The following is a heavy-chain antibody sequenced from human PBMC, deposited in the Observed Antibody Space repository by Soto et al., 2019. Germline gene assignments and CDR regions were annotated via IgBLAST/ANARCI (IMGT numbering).Heavy chain of an antibody. Sequence: EVQLVQSGGGLVQPGGSLRLSCVGSGFTFTDFYMNWVRQAPGKGLEWVANIRPDGSETNYVVSVKGRFTPSRDNAKNSLFRKIYSLRAYETAVYYCAGWGGHDYNYWGQGILVTVSS. CDR1: GFTFTDFY. CDR2: IRPDGSET. V-gene: IGHV3-7*03. J-gene: IGHJ4*02. CDR3: AGWGGHDYNY. D-gene: IGHD4-4*01.